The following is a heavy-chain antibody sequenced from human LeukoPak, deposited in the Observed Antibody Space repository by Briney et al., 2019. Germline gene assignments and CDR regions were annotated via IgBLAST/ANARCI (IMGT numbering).Heavy chain of an antibody. CDR3: ASSYDSSGYYDY. J-gene: IGHJ4*02. V-gene: IGHV4-59*01. D-gene: IGHD3-22*01. CDR2: IYYSGST. CDR1: GVSISSYY. Sequence: SETLSLTCTVSGVSISSYYWSWIRQPPGKGLEWIGYIYYSGSTNYNPSLKSRVTISVDTSKNQFSLKLSSVTAADTAVYYCASSYDSSGYYDYWGQGTLVTVSS.